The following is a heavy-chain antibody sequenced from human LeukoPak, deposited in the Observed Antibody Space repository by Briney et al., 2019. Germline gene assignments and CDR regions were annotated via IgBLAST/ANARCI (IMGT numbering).Heavy chain of an antibody. CDR3: ARDLGSGSPATYYYYYYMDV. J-gene: IGHJ6*03. CDR2: IIPIFGTA. V-gene: IGHV1-69*13. CDR1: GGTFSSYA. Sequence: GASVKVSCKASGGTFSSYAISWVRQAPGQGLEWMGGIIPIFGTANYAQKFQGRVTIIADESTSTAYMELSSLRSEDTAVYYCARDLGSGSPATYYYYYYMDVWGKGTTVTISS. D-gene: IGHD3-10*01.